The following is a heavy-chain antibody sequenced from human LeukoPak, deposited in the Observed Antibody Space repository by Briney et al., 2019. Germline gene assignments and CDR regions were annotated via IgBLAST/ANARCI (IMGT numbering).Heavy chain of an antibody. V-gene: IGHV1-2*02. Sequence: ASVKVSCKASGYTFTGYYMHWVRQAPGQGLEWMGWINPNSGGTNYAQKFQGRGTMTRDTSISTAYMELSRLRSDDTAAYYCARDATRYCSSTSCYWGYWGQGTLVTVSS. D-gene: IGHD2-2*01. CDR1: GYTFTGYY. CDR2: INPNSGGT. CDR3: ARDATRYCSSTSCYWGY. J-gene: IGHJ4*02.